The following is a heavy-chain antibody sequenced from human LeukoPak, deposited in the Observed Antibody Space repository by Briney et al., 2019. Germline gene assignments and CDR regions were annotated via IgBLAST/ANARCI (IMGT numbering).Heavy chain of an antibody. CDR1: GGTFSSYA. V-gene: IGHV1-69*06. CDR3: ARVRVDYYDSSGNDAFDI. Sequence: GASVKVSCKASGGTFSSYAISWVRQAPGQGLEWMGGIIPIFGTANYAQKFQGRVTITADKSTSTAYMELSSLRSEDTAVYYCARVRVDYYDSSGNDAFDIWGQGTMVTVSS. D-gene: IGHD3-22*01. J-gene: IGHJ3*02. CDR2: IIPIFGTA.